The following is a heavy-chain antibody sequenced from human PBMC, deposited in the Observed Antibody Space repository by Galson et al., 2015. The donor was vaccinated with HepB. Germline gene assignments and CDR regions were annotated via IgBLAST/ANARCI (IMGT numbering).Heavy chain of an antibody. J-gene: IGHJ6*02. CDR2: IWYDGSNK. D-gene: IGHD3-10*01. CDR1: GFTFSSHG. Sequence: SLRLSCAASGFTFSSHGMHWVRQAPGKGLEWVAVIWYDGSNKYYADSVKGRFTISRDNSKNTLYLQMNSLRAEDTAVYYCAREGVGSGNLMVYYYGMDVWGQGTTVTVSS. CDR3: AREGVGSGNLMVYYYGMDV. V-gene: IGHV3-33*01.